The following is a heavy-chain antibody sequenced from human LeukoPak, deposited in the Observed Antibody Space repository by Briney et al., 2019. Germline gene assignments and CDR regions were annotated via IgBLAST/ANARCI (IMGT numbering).Heavy chain of an antibody. V-gene: IGHV4-59*01. Sequence: SETLSLTCTVSGGSISSYYWSWIRQPPGKGLEWIGYIYYSGSTNYNPSLKSRVTISVDTPKNQFSLKLSSATAADTAVYYCARVYYDFWSGHRTNYYMDVWGKGTTVTVSS. CDR2: IYYSGST. CDR3: ARVYYDFWSGHRTNYYMDV. D-gene: IGHD3-3*01. J-gene: IGHJ6*03. CDR1: GGSISSYY.